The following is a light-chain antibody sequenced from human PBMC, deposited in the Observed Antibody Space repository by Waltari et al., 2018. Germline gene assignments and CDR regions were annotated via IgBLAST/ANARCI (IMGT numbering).Light chain of an antibody. J-gene: IGKJ1*01. Sequence: DIQMTQSPDSLSLSLGERASINCMSNQSFFNNSDKKNSLAWYQQKPGQPPRLVIYWASTRESGVPDRFSGSGSGTDLALTISSLQAEDVAVYYCQQYYSARRTFGQGTKVEV. CDR1: QSFFNNSDKKNS. CDR3: QQYYSARRT. CDR2: WAS. V-gene: IGKV4-1*01.